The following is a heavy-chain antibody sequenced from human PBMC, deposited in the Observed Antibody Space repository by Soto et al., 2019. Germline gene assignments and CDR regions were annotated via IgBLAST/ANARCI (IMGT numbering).Heavy chain of an antibody. Sequence: PSEILSLTCTVSGGSISYYHWTWIRQPPGKGLEWIGFVSDSGRTSYNPSLQIRVTISVDTSRHQFSLSLTSVTASDTAVTSCARDGTRRLHYYGVDVWDTGTTVTVSS. CDR2: VSDSGRT. D-gene: IGHD5-18*01. J-gene: IGHJ6*04. V-gene: IGHV4-59*01. CDR3: ARDGTRRLHYYGVDV. CDR1: GGSISYYH.